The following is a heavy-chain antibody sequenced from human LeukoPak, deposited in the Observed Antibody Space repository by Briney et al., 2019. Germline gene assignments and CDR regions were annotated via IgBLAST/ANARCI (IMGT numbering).Heavy chain of an antibody. CDR3: ARGGPRYCSSTSCYPPRY. CDR2: IYYSGST. V-gene: IGHV4-59*13. J-gene: IGHJ4*02. Sequence: SETLSLTCTVSGGPISSYYWSWIPQPPGKGLEWIGYIYYSGSTNYNPSLKSRVTISVDTSKNQFSLELSSVTAADTAVYYCARGGPRYCSSTSCYPPRYWGQGTLVTVSS. CDR1: GGPISSYY. D-gene: IGHD2-2*01.